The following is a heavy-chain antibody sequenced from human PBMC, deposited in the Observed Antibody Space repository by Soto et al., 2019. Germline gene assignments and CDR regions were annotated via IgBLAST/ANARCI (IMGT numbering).Heavy chain of an antibody. Sequence: GGSLRLSCAASGFTFSSYSMSWVRQAPGKGLEWVSAISGSGGSTYYADSVKGRFTISRDNSKNTLYLQMNSLRAEDTAVYYCAKQGLAVTTPFDYWGQGTLVTVSS. CDR2: ISGSGGST. CDR3: AKQGLAVTTPFDY. D-gene: IGHD4-17*01. V-gene: IGHV3-23*01. CDR1: GFTFSSYS. J-gene: IGHJ4*02.